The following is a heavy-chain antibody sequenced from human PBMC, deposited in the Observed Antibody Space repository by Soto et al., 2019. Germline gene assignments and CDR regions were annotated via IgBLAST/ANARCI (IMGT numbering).Heavy chain of an antibody. J-gene: IGHJ6*02. Sequence: LRLSCASSGFTFSSYGMHWVRQAPGKGLEWVAVISYDGRNKYYADSVKGRFTISRDNSKNTLYLQMNSLRAEDTAVYYCATDQSIGSSASWDWDYHYGMEVWGRATMVT. D-gene: IGHD6-6*01. CDR1: GFTFSSYG. V-gene: IGHV3-30*03. CDR2: ISYDGRNK. CDR3: ATDQSIGSSASWDWDYHYGMEV.